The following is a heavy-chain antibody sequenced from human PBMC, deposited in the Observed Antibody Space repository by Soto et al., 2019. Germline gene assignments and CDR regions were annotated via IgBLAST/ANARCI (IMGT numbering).Heavy chain of an antibody. CDR1: GDSVNSYY. J-gene: IGHJ4*02. Sequence: SETLSLTCTVTGDSVNSYYWSWMRQPPGKGLECMGYVYYSGSTNYNPSLKSRVTISVDTSKNQISLRLKSVTAADTAVYYCARSSMVPVDYVDFWGQGTMVTVSS. V-gene: IGHV4-59*02. CDR3: ARSSMVPVDYVDF. CDR2: VYYSGST. D-gene: IGHD3-10*01.